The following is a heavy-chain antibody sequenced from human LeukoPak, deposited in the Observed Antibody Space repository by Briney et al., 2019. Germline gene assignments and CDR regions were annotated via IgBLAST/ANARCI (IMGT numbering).Heavy chain of an antibody. Sequence: GASLQISCECSGSIFTSYWIGWVRQLPGEGLEWMGIIYPGDPDTRYRPALQGQVTISADKSISTAYLQWSSLKASDTVMYYCVRHPGEGTNDYWGQGTLVSVSS. D-gene: IGHD3-10*01. J-gene: IGHJ4*02. V-gene: IGHV5-51*01. CDR1: GSIFTSYW. CDR3: VRHPGEGTNDY. CDR2: IYPGDPDT.